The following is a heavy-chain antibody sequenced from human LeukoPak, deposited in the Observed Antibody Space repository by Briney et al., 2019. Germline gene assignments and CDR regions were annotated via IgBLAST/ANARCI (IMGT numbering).Heavy chain of an antibody. CDR2: ISSSGGST. CDR1: GLTFSNYA. J-gene: IGHJ3*02. V-gene: IGHV3-23*01. D-gene: IGHD1-26*01. Sequence: GGSLRLSCGASGLTFSNYAMSWVRQAPGKGLEWVSGISSSGGSTYYGDSVKGRFTISRDNAKNSLYLQMNSLRAEDTAVYYCAREVPSGSYGGAFDIWGQGTMVTVSS. CDR3: AREVPSGSYGGAFDI.